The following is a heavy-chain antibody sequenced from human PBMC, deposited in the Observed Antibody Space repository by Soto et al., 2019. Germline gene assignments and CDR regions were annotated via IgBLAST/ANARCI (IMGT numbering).Heavy chain of an antibody. CDR1: GFTFRDYY. CDR2: ISSSGSTI. V-gene: IGHV3-11*01. Sequence: GGSLRLSCAASGFTFRDYYMSWIRQAPGKGLEWVSYISSSGSTIYYADSVKGRFTISRDNAKNSLYLQMNSLRAEDTAVYYCAREFWKYYDSKDGMDVWGKGTTVTVSS. D-gene: IGHD3-22*01. CDR3: AREFWKYYDSKDGMDV. J-gene: IGHJ6*04.